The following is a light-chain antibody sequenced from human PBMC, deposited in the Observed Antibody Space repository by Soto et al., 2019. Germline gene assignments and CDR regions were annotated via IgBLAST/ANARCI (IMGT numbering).Light chain of an antibody. V-gene: IGLV2-14*01. CDR2: EVS. Sequence: QSALAQPASVSGSPGQTITISCTGTSSDAGAYNYVSWYQQHPGKAPKLMIYEVSNRPSGVSDRFSGSKSGNTASLTISGLQAADEADYYCSSKRTTASLVFGTGTKVTVL. J-gene: IGLJ1*01. CDR1: SSDAGAYNY. CDR3: SSKRTTASLV.